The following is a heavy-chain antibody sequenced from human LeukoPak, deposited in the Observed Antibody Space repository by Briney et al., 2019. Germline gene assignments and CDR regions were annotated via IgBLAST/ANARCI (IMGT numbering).Heavy chain of an antibody. Sequence: GGSLRLSCVASAFTFSNYWMSWVRQAPGKGLEWVANIKQDGSEIYYVGSVKGRFTISGDNAKTSLYLQMNSLRAEDTAMYYCARGVNRPNYYYYGMDVWGQGTTVTVSS. V-gene: IGHV3-7*01. CDR1: AFTFSNYW. D-gene: IGHD4-11*01. CDR3: ARGVNRPNYYYYGMDV. CDR2: IKQDGSEI. J-gene: IGHJ6*02.